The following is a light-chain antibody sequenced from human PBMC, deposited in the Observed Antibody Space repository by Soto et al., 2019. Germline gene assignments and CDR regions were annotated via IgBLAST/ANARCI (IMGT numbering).Light chain of an antibody. CDR3: QQYGSSPPLT. CDR1: QSVSSSF. Sequence: EIVLTQSPGTLSLSPGERATLSCRASQSVSSSFLAWYQQKPGQAPRLLIYGASSRAPGSPDRFSGSGSGADFTLTISRLELEDFAVYYCQQYGSSPPLTFGGGTKVAIK. V-gene: IGKV3-20*01. CDR2: GAS. J-gene: IGKJ4*01.